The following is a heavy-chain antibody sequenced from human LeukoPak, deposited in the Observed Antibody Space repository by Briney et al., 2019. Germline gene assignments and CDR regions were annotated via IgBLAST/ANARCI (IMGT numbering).Heavy chain of an antibody. V-gene: IGHV3-64*01. J-gene: IGHJ4*02. CDR1: GFTFSSYA. CDR3: ARATPSSSRPYYFDY. D-gene: IGHD6-13*01. Sequence: GGSLRLSCAASGFTFSSYAMSWVRQAPGKGLEYVSAISSNGGSTYYANSVKGRFTISRDNSKNTLYLQMGSLRAEDMAVYYCARATPSSSRPYYFDYWGQGTLVTVSS. CDR2: ISSNGGST.